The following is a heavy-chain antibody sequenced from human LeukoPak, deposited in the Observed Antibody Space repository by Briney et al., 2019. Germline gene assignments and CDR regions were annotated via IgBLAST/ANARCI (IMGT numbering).Heavy chain of an antibody. CDR3: AREQLWLTNDAFDI. Sequence: KSGGSLRLSCAASGFIFSDHYMNWVRQAPGKGLEWVSSISSSSSYIYYADSVKGRFTISRDNAKNSLYLQMNSLRAEDTAVYYCAREQLWLTNDAFDIWGQGTMVTVSS. J-gene: IGHJ3*02. CDR2: ISSSSSYI. CDR1: GFIFSDHY. V-gene: IGHV3-21*01. D-gene: IGHD5-18*01.